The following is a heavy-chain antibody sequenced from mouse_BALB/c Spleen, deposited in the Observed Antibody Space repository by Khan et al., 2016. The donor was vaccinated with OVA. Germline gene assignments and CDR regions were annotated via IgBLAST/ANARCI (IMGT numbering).Heavy chain of an antibody. CDR1: GFTFTDYY. CDR3: ARLDYGYWFAY. D-gene: IGHD1-2*01. V-gene: IGHV7-3*02. J-gene: IGHJ3*01. CDR2: IRKKASGYTT. Sequence: EVELVESGGGLVQPGGSLRLSCATSGFTFTDYYMSWVRQPPGKALEWLGFIRKKASGYTTEYSASVKGRFTISRANSQRILYLQMKTLRAEDSATYYCARLDYGYWFAYWGQGTLVTVSA.